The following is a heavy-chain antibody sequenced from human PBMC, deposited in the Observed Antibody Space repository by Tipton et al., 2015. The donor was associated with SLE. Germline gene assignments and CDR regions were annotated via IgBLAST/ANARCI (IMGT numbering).Heavy chain of an antibody. Sequence: SLRLSCAASGFTFSSYAMSWVRQAPGKGLEWVSAISGSGGSTYYADSVKGRFTISRDNSKNTLYLQMNSLRAEDTAVYYCARSLEGSSGWYFDYWGQGTLVTVSS. CDR1: GFTFSSYA. V-gene: IGHV3-23*01. CDR2: ISGSGGST. J-gene: IGHJ4*02. CDR3: ARSLEGSSGWYFDY. D-gene: IGHD6-19*01.